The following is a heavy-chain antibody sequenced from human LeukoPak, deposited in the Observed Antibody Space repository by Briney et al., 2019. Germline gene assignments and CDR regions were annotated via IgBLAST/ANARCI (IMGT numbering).Heavy chain of an antibody. CDR3: ARDVRFLEWPPVGMDV. V-gene: IGHV4-4*07. CDR1: GGSISSYY. D-gene: IGHD3-3*01. CDR2: IYTSGST. J-gene: IGHJ6*02. Sequence: SETLSLTCTVSGGSISSYYWSWIRQPAGKGLEWIGRIYTSGSTYYNPSLKSRVTMSVDTSKNQFSLKLSSVTAADTAVYYCARDVRFLEWPPVGMDVWGQGTTVTVSS.